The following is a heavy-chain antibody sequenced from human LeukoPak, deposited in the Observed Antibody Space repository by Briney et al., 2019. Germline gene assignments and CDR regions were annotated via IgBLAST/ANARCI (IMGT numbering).Heavy chain of an antibody. CDR1: GFSLSNHA. Sequence: PGGSLRLSCAASGFSLSNHAMSWVRQAPGKGLEWVSGISDSGGTTYYADSVKGRFTISRDNSKNTLYLQMNSLTAEDTAVYYCAKDRRRFWSGYLDYWGQGALVTVSS. J-gene: IGHJ4*02. V-gene: IGHV3-23*01. D-gene: IGHD3-3*01. CDR2: ISDSGGTT. CDR3: AKDRRRFWSGYLDY.